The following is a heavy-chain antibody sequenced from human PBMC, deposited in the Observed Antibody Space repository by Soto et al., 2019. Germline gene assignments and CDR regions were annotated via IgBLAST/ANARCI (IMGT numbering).Heavy chain of an antibody. CDR3: AILDPRKWFDP. Sequence: ASVKVSCKASGYTFTSYDINWVRQATGQGLEWMGWMNPNSGNTGYAQKFQGRVTMTRNTSISTAYMELSSVTAADTAVYYCAILDPRKWFDPWGQGTLVTVSS. D-gene: IGHD6-6*01. J-gene: IGHJ5*02. V-gene: IGHV1-8*01. CDR1: GYTFTSYD. CDR2: MNPNSGNT.